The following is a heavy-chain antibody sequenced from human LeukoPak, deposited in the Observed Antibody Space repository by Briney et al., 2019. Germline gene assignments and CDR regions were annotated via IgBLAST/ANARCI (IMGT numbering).Heavy chain of an antibody. J-gene: IGHJ4*02. CDR2: ISSSSSYI. Sequence: GGSLRLSCAASGFTFSSYSMNWVRQAPGKGLEWVSSISSSSSYIYYADSVKGRFTISRDNAKNSLYLQMNSPRAEDTAVYYCARDTYDILTGYPYNDYWGQGTLVTVSS. CDR1: GFTFSSYS. CDR3: ARDTYDILTGYPYNDY. D-gene: IGHD3-9*01. V-gene: IGHV3-21*01.